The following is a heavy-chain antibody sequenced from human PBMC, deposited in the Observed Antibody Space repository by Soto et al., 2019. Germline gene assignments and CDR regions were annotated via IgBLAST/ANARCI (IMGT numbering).Heavy chain of an antibody. J-gene: IGHJ4*02. CDR1: AFTFSSYA. V-gene: IGHV3-23*01. CDR3: AKARLLCFGGYSFDY. Sequence: EVQLLESGGGLVQPGGSLRLSCADSAFTFSSYAMSWVRQAPGKGLEWVSAISGSGGSTYYADSVKGRFTISRDNSKNTLYLQMNSLRAEDTAVDYCAKARLLCFGGYSFDYWGQGTLVTVSS. D-gene: IGHD3-10*01. CDR2: ISGSGGST.